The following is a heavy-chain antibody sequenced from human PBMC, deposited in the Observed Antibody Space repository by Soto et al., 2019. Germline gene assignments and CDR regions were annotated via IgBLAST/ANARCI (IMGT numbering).Heavy chain of an antibody. D-gene: IGHD6-19*01. CDR1: GFTFSSYW. V-gene: IGHV3-74*01. J-gene: IGHJ6*02. CDR3: AREDSSGWRRFYYGMDV. CDR2: INSDGSST. Sequence: GGSLRLSCAASGFTFSSYWMHWVRQAPGKGLVWVSRINSDGSSTSYADSVEGRFTISRDNAKNTLYLQMNSLRAEDTAVYYCAREDSSGWRRFYYGMDVWGQGTTVTVSS.